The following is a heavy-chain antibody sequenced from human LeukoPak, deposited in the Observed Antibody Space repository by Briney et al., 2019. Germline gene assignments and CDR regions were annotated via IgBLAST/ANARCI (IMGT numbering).Heavy chain of an antibody. D-gene: IGHD3-9*01. J-gene: IGHJ4*02. Sequence: SETLSLTYTVSGGSLTSSSYYWGWIRQPPGKGPEWIGSIYYSGGTNYNPSLKSRVTISLDTSKNQFSLKLTSVTAADTAFYYCGREEYRRDWYGHDSWGQGTLVTVSS. CDR2: IYYSGGT. CDR1: GGSLTSSSYY. CDR3: GREEYRRDWYGHDS. V-gene: IGHV4-39*07.